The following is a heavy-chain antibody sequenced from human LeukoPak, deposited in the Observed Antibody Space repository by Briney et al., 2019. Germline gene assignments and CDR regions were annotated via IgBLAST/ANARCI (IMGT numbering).Heavy chain of an antibody. CDR2: INPNSGGT. V-gene: IGHV1-2*02. D-gene: IGHD6-19*01. CDR3: ARGGPGIAVAGHFDY. J-gene: IGHJ4*02. CDR1: GYTFTAYY. Sequence: ALVKVSCKASGYTFTAYYMHWVRQAPGQGLEWMGWINPNSGGTNYAQKFQGRVTMTRDTSITTAYMELSSLRSEDTAVYYCARGGPGIAVAGHFDYWGQGTLVTVSS.